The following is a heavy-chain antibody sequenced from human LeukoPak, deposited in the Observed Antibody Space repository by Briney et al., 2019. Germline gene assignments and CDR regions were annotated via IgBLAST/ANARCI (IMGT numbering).Heavy chain of an antibody. D-gene: IGHD1-1*01. CDR3: ARAERRAKYYFDY. V-gene: IGHV3-30*04. CDR2: ISYGGSNK. CDR1: GFTFSSYA. J-gene: IGHJ4*02. Sequence: GRSLRLSCAASGFTFSSYAMHWVRQAPGKGLEWVAVISYGGSNKYYADSVKGRFTISRDNAKNSLYLQMNSLRAEDTAVYYCARAERRAKYYFDYWGQGTLVTVSS.